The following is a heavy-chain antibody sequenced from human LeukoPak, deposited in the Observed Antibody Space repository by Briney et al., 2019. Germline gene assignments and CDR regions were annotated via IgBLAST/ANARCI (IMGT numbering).Heavy chain of an antibody. Sequence: GGSLRLSCAASGFTFSRSAMNWVRQTPGKGLDWVSSISSSGNTYYADSVKGRFTISRDNSKNTLYLQMSSLRVDDTAVYYCARAEYCTSTSCGRLDYWGQGTLVTVSS. CDR3: ARAEYCTSTSCGRLDY. J-gene: IGHJ4*02. V-gene: IGHV3-23*01. CDR1: GFTFSRSA. D-gene: IGHD2-2*01. CDR2: ISSSGNT.